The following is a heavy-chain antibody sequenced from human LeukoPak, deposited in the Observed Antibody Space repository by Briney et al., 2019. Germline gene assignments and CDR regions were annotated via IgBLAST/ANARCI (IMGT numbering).Heavy chain of an antibody. CDR1: GGSISSGGYY. J-gene: IGHJ3*02. D-gene: IGHD6-13*01. V-gene: IGHV4-31*03. Sequence: PSETLSLTCTVSGGSISSGGYYWSWIRQHPGKGLEWIGYIYYSGSTYYNPSLKSRVTISVDTSKNQFSLELRSVTAADTAVYYCAGAGAAGDVFDIWGQGTMVTVSS. CDR2: IYYSGST. CDR3: AGAGAAGDVFDI.